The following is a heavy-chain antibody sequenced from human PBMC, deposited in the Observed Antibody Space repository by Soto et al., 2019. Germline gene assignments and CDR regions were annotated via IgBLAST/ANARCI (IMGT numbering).Heavy chain of an antibody. Sequence: PSETLSLTCTVSGGSISSSSYYWGWIRQPPGKGLEWIGSIYYSGSTYYNPSLKIRVTISVDTSKNQFSLKLSSVTAADTAVYYCARESTRVSWAIVATIGEWFDPWGQGTLVTVSS. J-gene: IGHJ5*02. CDR1: GGSISSSSYY. CDR2: IYYSGST. CDR3: ARESTRVSWAIVATIGEWFDP. D-gene: IGHD5-12*01. V-gene: IGHV4-39*02.